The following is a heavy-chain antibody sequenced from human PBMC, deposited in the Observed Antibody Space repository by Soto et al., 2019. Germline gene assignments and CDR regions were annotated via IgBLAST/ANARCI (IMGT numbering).Heavy chain of an antibody. CDR1: GGSISSYY. V-gene: IGHV4-59*08. J-gene: IGHJ5*02. CDR2: IHYSGST. Sequence: QVQLQESGPGLVKPSETLSLTCTVSGGSISSYYWSWIRQSPGKGLEWIGYIHYSGSTNYNPSLKIRVTISVDTPKNQFSLKLSSVTAADTAVYYCARSRIEAAGTVYHWGQGTLVTVSS. D-gene: IGHD6-13*01. CDR3: ARSRIEAAGTVYH.